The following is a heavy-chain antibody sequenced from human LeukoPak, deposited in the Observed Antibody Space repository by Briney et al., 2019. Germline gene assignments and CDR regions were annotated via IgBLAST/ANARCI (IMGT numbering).Heavy chain of an antibody. Sequence: PGGSLRLSCAASGFTFSSYAMSWVRQAPGKGLEWVSAISGSGGSTYYADSVKGRFTISRDNAKNSLYLQMNSLRAEDTAVYYCARDPYSSSWSDYWGQGTLVTVSS. CDR2: ISGSGGST. J-gene: IGHJ4*02. V-gene: IGHV3-23*01. D-gene: IGHD6-13*01. CDR3: ARDPYSSSWSDY. CDR1: GFTFSSYA.